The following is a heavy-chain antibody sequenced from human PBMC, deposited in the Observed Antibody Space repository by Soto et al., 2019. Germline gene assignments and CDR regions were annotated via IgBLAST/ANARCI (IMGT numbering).Heavy chain of an antibody. D-gene: IGHD3-10*01. Sequence: QVQLQESGPGLVKPSETLSLTCTVSGGSISSYYWSWIRQPPGKGLEWIGYIYYSGSTNYNPSLKSRVTISVDTSKNQCSLKLSSVTAADTAVYYCARLWFGELLSPYYYFDYWGQGTLVTVSS. CDR2: IYYSGST. CDR1: GGSISSYY. J-gene: IGHJ4*02. CDR3: ARLWFGELLSPYYYFDY. V-gene: IGHV4-59*01.